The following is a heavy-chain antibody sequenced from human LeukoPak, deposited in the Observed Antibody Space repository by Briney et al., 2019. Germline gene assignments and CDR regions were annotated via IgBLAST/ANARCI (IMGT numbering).Heavy chain of an antibody. CDR3: ARGGAGGRAFDI. V-gene: IGHV6-1*01. CDR2: TYYSSKWYY. J-gene: IGHJ3*02. CDR1: SFG. Sequence: SFGFSWVRQSPSRGLEWLGRTYYSSKWYYDYAVSVKSRLTLTPDTSKNQFSLQLDSVPPEDTAVYYCARGGAGGRAFDIWGQGTMVTVSS. D-gene: IGHD2-15*01.